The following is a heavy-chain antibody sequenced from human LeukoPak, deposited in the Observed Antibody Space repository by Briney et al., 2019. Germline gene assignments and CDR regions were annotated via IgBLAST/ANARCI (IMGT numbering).Heavy chain of an antibody. CDR1: GFTFSTYS. CDR2: ISGSSRTI. J-gene: IGHJ4*02. V-gene: IGHV3-48*02. D-gene: IGHD6-13*01. Sequence: GGSLRLSCAASGFTFSTYSMTWVRQAPGKGLEWVSYISGSSRTIYYAGSVKGRFTISRDNAKNSVYLQMNSLRDDDTALYYCARDHYSRNDHWGQGTLVTVSS. CDR3: ARDHYSRNDH.